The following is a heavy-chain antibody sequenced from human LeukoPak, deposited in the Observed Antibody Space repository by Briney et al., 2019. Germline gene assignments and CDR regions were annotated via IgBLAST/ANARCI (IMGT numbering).Heavy chain of an antibody. Sequence: PSETLSLTCTVSGGSISSSSYYWGWIRQPPGKGLEWIVSIYYSGSTYYNPSLKSRVTISVDTSKNQFSLKLSSVTAADTAVYYCARPVNNVGYCSGGSCYHMDVWGKGTTVTVSS. CDR3: ARPVNNVGYCSGGSCYHMDV. D-gene: IGHD2-15*01. CDR1: GGSISSSSYY. CDR2: IYYSGST. V-gene: IGHV4-39*01. J-gene: IGHJ6*03.